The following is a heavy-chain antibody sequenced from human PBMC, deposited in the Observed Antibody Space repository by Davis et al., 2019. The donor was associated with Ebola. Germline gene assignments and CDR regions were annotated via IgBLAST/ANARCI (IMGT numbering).Heavy chain of an antibody. Sequence: SGPTLVKPTQTLTLTCTVSGFSLTTSGLCVSWIRQPPGKAPEWLAVIDWGDTKYYNTPLKTRLTISRDTSKNQVVLTMTNMDPVDTATYFCARGDYYGSGTYYHYFDNWGQGTLVTVSS. CDR2: IDWGDTK. CDR3: ARGDYYGSGTYYHYFDN. D-gene: IGHD3-10*01. V-gene: IGHV2-70*01. CDR1: GFSLTTSGLC. J-gene: IGHJ4*02.